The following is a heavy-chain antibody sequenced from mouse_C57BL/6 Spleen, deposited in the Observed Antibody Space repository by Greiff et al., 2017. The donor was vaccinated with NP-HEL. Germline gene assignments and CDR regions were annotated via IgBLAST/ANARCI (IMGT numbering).Heavy chain of an antibody. CDR2: INPNYGTT. Sequence: VHVKQSGPELVKPGASVKISCKASGYSFTDYNMNWVKQSNGKSLEWIGVINPNYGTTSYNQKFKGKATLTVDKASSTAYMQLNSLTSEDSAVYYCASPYSAGSAWFAYWGQGTLVTVSA. CDR3: ASPYSAGSAWFAY. V-gene: IGHV1-39*01. CDR1: GYSFTDYN. D-gene: IGHD3-2*02. J-gene: IGHJ3*01.